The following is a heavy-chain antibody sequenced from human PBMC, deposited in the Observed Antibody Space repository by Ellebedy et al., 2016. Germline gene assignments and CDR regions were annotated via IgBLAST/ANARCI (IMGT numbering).Heavy chain of an antibody. CDR3: ARELDY. V-gene: IGHV3-9*01. Sequence: SLKISXAVSGASFEDYAIHWVRQVPGKGLEWVSGMFWRGGKTDYADSVRGRFAISRDNAKNTLYLQINSLRTEDTATYFCARELDYWGQGTLVTVSS. CDR2: MFWRGGKT. CDR1: GASFEDYA. J-gene: IGHJ4*02.